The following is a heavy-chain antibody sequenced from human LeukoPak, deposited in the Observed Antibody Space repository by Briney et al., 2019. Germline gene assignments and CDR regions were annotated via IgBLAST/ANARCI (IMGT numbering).Heavy chain of an antibody. CDR3: ARAATYYDFWSGYPYYYYYMDV. D-gene: IGHD3-3*01. CDR2: ISAYNGNT. V-gene: IGHV1-18*04. CDR1: GYTFTGYY. Sequence: ASVKVSCKASGYTFTGYYMHWVRQAPGQGLEWMGWISAYNGNTNYAQKLQGRVTMTTDTSTSTAYMELRSLRSDDTAVYYCARAATYYDFWSGYPYYYYYMDVWGKGTTVTVSS. J-gene: IGHJ6*03.